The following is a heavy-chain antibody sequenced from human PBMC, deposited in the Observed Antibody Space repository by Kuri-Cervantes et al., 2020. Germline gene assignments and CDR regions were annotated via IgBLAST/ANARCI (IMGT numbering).Heavy chain of an antibody. J-gene: IGHJ6*02. CDR3: ARDRFGELFHYYYGMDV. CDR1: GGSISSYY. D-gene: IGHD3-10*01. CDR2: IYYSGST. Sequence: SETLSLTCTVSGGSISSYYWGWIRQPPGKGLEWIGSIYYSGSTYYNPSLKSRVTISVDTSKNQFSLKLSSVTAADTAVYYCARDRFGELFHYYYGMDVWGQGTTVTVSS. V-gene: IGHV4-39*07.